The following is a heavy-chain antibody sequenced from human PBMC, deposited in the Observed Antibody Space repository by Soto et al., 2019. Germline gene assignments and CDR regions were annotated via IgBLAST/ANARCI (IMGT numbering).Heavy chain of an antibody. Sequence: QVQLLQSGAELREPGSSVRVSCTPSGGTFVSSAFAWVRQAPGGKIEWMGGIIPILGSTKYAEKFLGRLTIRADDSSRTAYLKLSSLTFDDTAVYFCAKKNPPGDSNKAWLDPWGQGTLVTVST. V-gene: IGHV1-69*01. CDR2: IIPILGST. CDR3: AKKNPPGDSNKAWLDP. CDR1: GGTFVSSA. D-gene: IGHD2-8*01. J-gene: IGHJ5*02.